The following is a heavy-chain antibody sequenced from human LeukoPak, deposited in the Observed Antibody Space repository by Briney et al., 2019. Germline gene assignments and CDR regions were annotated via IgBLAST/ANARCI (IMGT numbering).Heavy chain of an antibody. J-gene: IGHJ4*02. CDR1: GGTFSSYA. V-gene: IGHV1-69*04. CDR3: ARFDDSRSWYSDDY. D-gene: IGHD6-13*01. CDR2: IIPILGIA. Sequence: SVKVSCKASGGTFSSYAISWVRQAPGQGLEWMGRIIPILGIANYAQKFQGRVTITADKSTSTAYIELRSLRSDDTAMYYCARFDDSRSWYSDDYWGQGTLVIVSS.